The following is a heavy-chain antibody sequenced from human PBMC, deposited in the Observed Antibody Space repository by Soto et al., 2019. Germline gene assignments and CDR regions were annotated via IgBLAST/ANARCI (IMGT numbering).Heavy chain of an antibody. J-gene: IGHJ3*02. Sequence: NPSETLSLTCTVSGGSINTYYWTWIRQPPGKAQEWIGYVYSSGSTYYNPSLRSRVTISLDTSKNHFSLKLISVTAADTAVYYCARLTPPPWFITIFGVAPSDAFDIWGQGTMVTVSS. CDR3: ARLTPPPWFITIFGVAPSDAFDI. V-gene: IGHV4-4*08. CDR1: GGSINTYY. CDR2: VYSSGST. D-gene: IGHD3-3*01.